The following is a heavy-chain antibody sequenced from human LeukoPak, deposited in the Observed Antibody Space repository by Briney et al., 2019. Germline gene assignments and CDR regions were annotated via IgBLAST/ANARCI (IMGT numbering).Heavy chain of an antibody. D-gene: IGHD1-26*01. CDR1: GYTFTGYY. V-gene: IGHV1-2*02. CDR2: INPISGGT. Sequence: ASVKVSCKASGYTFTGYYMHWVRQAPGQGLEWMGWINPISGGTNYAQNFQGRVTMTRDTSLNTAYMEGSRLRSDDTAVYYCARDDGHYDYWGQGTPVTVSS. CDR3: ARDDGHYDY. J-gene: IGHJ4*02.